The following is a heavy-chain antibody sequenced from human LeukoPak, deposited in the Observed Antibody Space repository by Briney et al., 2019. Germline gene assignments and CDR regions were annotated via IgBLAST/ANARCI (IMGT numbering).Heavy chain of an antibody. Sequence: SQTLSLTCAISGDSVSSNNAAWNWIRQSPSRGLEWLGRTYYRSKWFYDYAVSVKSRITINPDTSKNQFSLHLNSVTPEDTAVYYYTRGAGYFDVWGQGTLVTVSS. V-gene: IGHV6-1*01. CDR2: TYYRSKWFY. CDR1: GDSVSSNNAA. D-gene: IGHD4/OR15-4a*01. J-gene: IGHJ4*02. CDR3: TRGAGYFDV.